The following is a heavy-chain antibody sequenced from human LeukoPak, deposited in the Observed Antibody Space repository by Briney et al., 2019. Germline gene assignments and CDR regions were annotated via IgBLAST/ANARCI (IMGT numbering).Heavy chain of an antibody. V-gene: IGHV3-30*18. D-gene: IGHD6-13*01. CDR1: GFTFNSYG. CDR3: AKVPYSSSWYYFDY. Sequence: GGSLRLSCAASGFTFNSYGMHWVRQASGKGLEWVAVMSFDGSNKYYADSVKGRFTISRDNSKNTLYLQMNSLRAEDTAVYYCAKVPYSSSWYYFDYWGQGTLVTVSS. CDR2: MSFDGSNK. J-gene: IGHJ4*02.